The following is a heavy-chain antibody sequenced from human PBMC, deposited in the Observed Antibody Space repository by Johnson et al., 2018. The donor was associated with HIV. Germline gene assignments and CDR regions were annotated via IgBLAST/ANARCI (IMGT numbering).Heavy chain of an antibody. CDR2: ISSSGGGT. Sequence: EVQLVESGGGVVQPGRSLRLSCAASGFTFSSYGMHWVRQAPGKGLEWVSAISSSGGGTYYADSVKGRFTISRDNSKNTLYLQMNSLRAEDTALYYCAKEDGVVAAMNAFDIWGPGTMVTVSS. J-gene: IGHJ3*02. V-gene: IGHV3-23*04. D-gene: IGHD2-15*01. CDR3: AKEDGVVAAMNAFDI. CDR1: GFTFSSYG.